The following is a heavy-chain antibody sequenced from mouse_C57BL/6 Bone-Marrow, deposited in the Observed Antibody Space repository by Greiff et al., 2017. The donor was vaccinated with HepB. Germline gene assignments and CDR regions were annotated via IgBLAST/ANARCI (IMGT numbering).Heavy chain of an antibody. CDR3: ARDLTSSWFAF. Sequence: VQLQQPGAELVRPGASVKLSCKASGYTFTSYWMHWVKQRPGQGLEWIGMIHPNSGSTNYNEKFKSKATLTVDKSSSTAYMQLSSLTSEDSAVYYCARDLTSSWFAFWGKGTLVTVSS. CDR2: IHPNSGST. CDR1: GYTFTSYW. J-gene: IGHJ3*01. V-gene: IGHV1-64*01.